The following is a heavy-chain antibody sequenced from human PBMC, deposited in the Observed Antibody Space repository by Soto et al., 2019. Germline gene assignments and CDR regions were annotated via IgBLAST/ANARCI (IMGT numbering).Heavy chain of an antibody. CDR2: INSDGSST. V-gene: IGHV3-74*01. J-gene: IGHJ1*01. CDR1: GFTFSSYC. CDR3: ARVGSCSGGSCYSGEYFQH. Sequence: GGSLRLSCAASGFTFSSYCMHWVRQAPGKGLEWVSLINSDGSSTSYADSVKGRFTISRDNAKNTLYLQMNSLRAEDTAVYYCARVGSCSGGSCYSGEYFQHWGQGTLVTVSS. D-gene: IGHD2-15*01.